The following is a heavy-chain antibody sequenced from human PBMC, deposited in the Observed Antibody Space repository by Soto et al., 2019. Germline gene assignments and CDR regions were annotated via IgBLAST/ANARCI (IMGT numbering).Heavy chain of an antibody. CDR1: GGYISGGYYS. Sequence: SETLSLTCAVSGGYISGGYYSWSWIRQPPGKGLEWIGFIYNSGSTYYNSSLKSRVTISVDRSKNHFFLNLTSVTAAEKALYFCARYEYGNSLYCVDVWGQGTRVNLSS. CDR3: ARYEYGNSLYCVDV. J-gene: IGHJ6*02. CDR2: IYNSGST. V-gene: IGHV4-30-2*01. D-gene: IGHD2-8*02.